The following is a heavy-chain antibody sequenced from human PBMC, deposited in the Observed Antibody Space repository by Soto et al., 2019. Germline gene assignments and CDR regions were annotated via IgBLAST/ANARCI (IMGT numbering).Heavy chain of an antibody. CDR3: ARDRPRSGSYYDPPYYYYGMDV. CDR2: ISYDGRNK. J-gene: IGHJ6*02. D-gene: IGHD3-10*01. CDR1: GFTFSNNA. Sequence: ESGGGVVQPGRSLRLSCVASGFTFSNNAMHWVRQAPGKGLECVALISYDGRNKYYADSVKGRFTISRDNSKNTLYLQMNSLRAEDTAVYYCARDRPRSGSYYDPPYYYYGMDVWGQGTTVTVSS. V-gene: IGHV3-30-3*01.